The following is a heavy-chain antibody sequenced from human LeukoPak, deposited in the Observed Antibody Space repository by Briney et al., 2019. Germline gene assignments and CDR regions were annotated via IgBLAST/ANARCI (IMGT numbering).Heavy chain of an antibody. CDR3: ARTPLRSSRGYYFDY. CDR2: ISHSGST. J-gene: IGHJ4*02. Sequence: SETLSLTCAVSGGSISSTNWWSWVRQPPGKGLEWIGEISHSGSTNYNPSLKSRVTISVDKSKNQFSLKLSSVTAADTAVYYCARTPLRSSRGYYFDYWGQGTLVTVSS. D-gene: IGHD6-6*01. CDR1: GGSISSTNW. V-gene: IGHV4-4*02.